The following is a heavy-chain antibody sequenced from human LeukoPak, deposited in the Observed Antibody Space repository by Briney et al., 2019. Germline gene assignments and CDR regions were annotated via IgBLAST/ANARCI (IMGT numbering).Heavy chain of an antibody. CDR1: GFTFSSYS. Sequence: PGGSLRLSCAASGFTFSSYSMNWVRQAPGKGLEWVSYISSSSTMYYADSVKGRFTISRDNAKNSLYLQMNSLRDEDTAVYYCARRGAGNSFDYWGQGTLVTVSS. V-gene: IGHV3-48*02. CDR3: ARRGAGNSFDY. J-gene: IGHJ4*02. CDR2: ISSSSTM. D-gene: IGHD1-26*01.